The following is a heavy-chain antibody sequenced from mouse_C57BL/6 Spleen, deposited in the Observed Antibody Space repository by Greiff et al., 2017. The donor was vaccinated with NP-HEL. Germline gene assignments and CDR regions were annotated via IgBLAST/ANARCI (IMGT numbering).Heavy chain of an antibody. J-gene: IGHJ4*01. CDR2: INPNNGGT. V-gene: IGHV1-26*01. CDR1: GYTFTDYY. CDR3: ATGCHAMDY. D-gene: IGHD4-1*01. Sequence: EVQLQQSGPELVKPGASVKISCKASGYTFTDYYMNWVKQSHGKSLEWIGDINPNNGGTSYNQKFKGKATLTVDKSSSTAYMELRSLTSEDSAVYYCATGCHAMDYWGQGTSVTVSS.